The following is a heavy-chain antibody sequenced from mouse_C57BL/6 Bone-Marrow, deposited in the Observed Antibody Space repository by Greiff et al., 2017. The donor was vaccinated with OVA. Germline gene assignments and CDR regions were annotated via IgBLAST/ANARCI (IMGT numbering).Heavy chain of an antibody. V-gene: IGHV1-63*01. CDR2: IYPGGGYT. J-gene: IGHJ1*03. Sequence: QVQLKQSGAELVRPGTSVKMSCKASGYTFTNYWIGWAKQRPGHGLEWIGDIYPGGGYTTYNEKFKGKATLTADKSSSTAYMQFSSLTSEDSAIYYCARSYYGPPYFDVWGTGTTVTVSS. D-gene: IGHD2-1*01. CDR3: ARSYYGPPYFDV. CDR1: GYTFTNYW.